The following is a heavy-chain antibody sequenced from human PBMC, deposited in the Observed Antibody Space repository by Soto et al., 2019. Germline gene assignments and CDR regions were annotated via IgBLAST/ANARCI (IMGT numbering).Heavy chain of an antibody. CDR3: SSSYYYGPALDY. J-gene: IGHJ4*02. V-gene: IGHV4-31*03. Sequence: TMSLTRTVSGGSISSCGYYWSWIRQHPGKGLEWIGYIYYSGSTYYNPSLKSRVTISVNTSKNQFSLKLSSVTAADTAVYYFSSSYYYGPALDYWGQGTLVTVSS. CDR1: GGSISSCGYY. D-gene: IGHD3-10*01. CDR2: IYYSGST.